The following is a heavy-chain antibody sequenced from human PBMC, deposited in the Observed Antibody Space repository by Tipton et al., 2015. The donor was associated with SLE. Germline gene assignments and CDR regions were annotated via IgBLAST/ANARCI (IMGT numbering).Heavy chain of an antibody. CDR1: SYSIYNGFY. V-gene: IGHV4-38-2*01. CDR3: ARLEVEGGNYDPWTEGDY. Sequence: TLSLTCSVSSYSIYNGFYWGWIRQSPGKGLEWIGSIYRSGTAYYNPSLKSRVTVSIDTSKNQFSLNLTSVTAADTAVYYCARLEVEGGNYDPWTEGDYWGQGTLVTVSS. J-gene: IGHJ4*02. D-gene: IGHD3-9*01. CDR2: IYRSGTA.